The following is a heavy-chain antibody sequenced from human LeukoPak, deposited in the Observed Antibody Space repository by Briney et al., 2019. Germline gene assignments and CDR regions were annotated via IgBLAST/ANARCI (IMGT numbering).Heavy chain of an antibody. D-gene: IGHD3-16*02. V-gene: IGHV3-11*04. CDR2: ISSSGSTI. CDR3: ARVKTTYYDYVWGSYRLYFDY. J-gene: IGHJ4*02. Sequence: GGSLRLSCAASGFTFSDYYMSWIRQAPGKGLEWVSYISSSGSTIYYADSVKGRFTISRDNAKNSLYLQMNSLRAEDTAVYYCARVKTTYYDYVWGSYRLYFDYWGQGTLVTVSS. CDR1: GFTFSDYY.